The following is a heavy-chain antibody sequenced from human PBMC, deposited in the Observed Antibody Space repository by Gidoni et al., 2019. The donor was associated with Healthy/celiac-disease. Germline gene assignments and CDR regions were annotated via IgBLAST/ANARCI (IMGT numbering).Heavy chain of an antibody. J-gene: IGHJ4*02. V-gene: IGHV3-49*04. CDR3: TTVCITYYYDSSAGEYYFDY. CDR2: IRRKAYGGTT. D-gene: IGHD3-22*01. CDR1: GFTFGDYA. Sequence: VQLVESGCGLVQPWRSLRLSCTASGFTFGDYAMRWVRQAPGKGMECVGFIRRKAYGGTTEYDEAVKGRFIISREDSKSIAYMQMKRLKTEDTAVYYCTTVCITYYYDSSAGEYYFDYWGQGTLVTVFS.